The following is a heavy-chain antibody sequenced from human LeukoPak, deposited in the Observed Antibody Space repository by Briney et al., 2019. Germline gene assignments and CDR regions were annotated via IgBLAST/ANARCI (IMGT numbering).Heavy chain of an antibody. CDR2: ISYDGNNK. V-gene: IGHV3-30-3*01. CDR1: RFTFSNYD. D-gene: IGHD2-8*01. CDR3: ARGNNVLMVAGCFDY. Sequence: GGSLRLSCAASRFTFSNYDMHWVSQAPGKGLEWVAVISYDGNNKDFADSVKGRFTISRDNSKNTLYLQMNSLRAEDTAVYYCARGNNVLMVAGCFDYWGQGTLVTVSS. J-gene: IGHJ4*02.